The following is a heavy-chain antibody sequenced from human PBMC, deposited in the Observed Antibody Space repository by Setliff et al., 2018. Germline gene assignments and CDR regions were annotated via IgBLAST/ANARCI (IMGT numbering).Heavy chain of an antibody. D-gene: IGHD3-22*01. Sequence: SETLSLTCAVYGGSFSGYYWSWIRQPPGKGLEWIGEINHNGSTNYNPSLKSRVTISVDTSKNQFSLKLSSVTAADTAVYYCAKGPDSSGYQGWFDPWGQGTLVTVSS. CDR3: AKGPDSSGYQGWFDP. V-gene: IGHV4-34*01. J-gene: IGHJ5*02. CDR2: INHNGST. CDR1: GGSFSGYY.